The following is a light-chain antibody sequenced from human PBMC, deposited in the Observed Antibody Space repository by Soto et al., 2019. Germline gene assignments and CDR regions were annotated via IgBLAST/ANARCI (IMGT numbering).Light chain of an antibody. CDR2: GNT. CDR3: QSYDSSQSGWV. CDR1: TFD. V-gene: IGLV1-40*01. Sequence: QTVVTQPPSVSGAPGQTVTISCTGATFDVHWYQQFPGAAPIVLIYGNTNRPSGVPDRFSGSKSGTSASLAIAGLQAEDEGDYYYQSYDSSQSGWVFGGGTKLTVL. J-gene: IGLJ3*02.